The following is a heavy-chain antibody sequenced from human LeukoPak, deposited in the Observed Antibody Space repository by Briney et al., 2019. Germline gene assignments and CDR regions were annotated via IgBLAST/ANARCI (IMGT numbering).Heavy chain of an antibody. J-gene: IGHJ3*02. D-gene: IGHD1-14*01. V-gene: IGHV4-39*07. CDR1: GGSISSSSYY. CDR2: IYYSGST. Sequence: SETLSLTCTVSGGSISSSSYYWGWIRQPPGKGLEWIGSIYYSGSTYYNPSLKSRVTISVDTSKNQFSLKLSSVTAADTAVYYCARDDPGRAFDIWGQGTMVTVSS. CDR3: ARDDPGRAFDI.